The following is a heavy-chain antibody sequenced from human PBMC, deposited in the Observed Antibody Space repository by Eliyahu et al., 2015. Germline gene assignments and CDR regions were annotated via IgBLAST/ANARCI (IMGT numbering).Heavy chain of an antibody. V-gene: IGHV3-30*01. CDR3: ARDRGKTMIVAYGMDV. D-gene: IGHD3-22*01. CDR1: GFTFSSYA. CDR2: ISYDGSNK. J-gene: IGHJ6*02. Sequence: QVQLVESGGGVVQPGRSLRLSCAASGFTFSSYAMHWVRQAPGKGLEWVAVISYDGSNKYYADSVKGRFTISRDNSKNTLYLQMNSLRAEDTAVYYCARDRGKTMIVAYGMDVWGQGTTVTVSS.